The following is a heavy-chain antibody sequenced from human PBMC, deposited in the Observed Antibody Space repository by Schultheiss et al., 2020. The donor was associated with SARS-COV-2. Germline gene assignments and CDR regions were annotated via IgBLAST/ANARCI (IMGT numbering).Heavy chain of an antibody. CDR3: ARLPTEINYYYYGMDV. CDR1: GGSFSGYY. Sequence: SETLSLTCAVYGGSFSGYYWSWIRQPPGKGLEWIGYIYYSGSTNYNPSLKSRVTISVDTSKNQFSLKLSSVTAADTAVYYCARLPTEINYYYYGMDVWGQGTTVTVSS. J-gene: IGHJ6*02. CDR2: IYYSGST. V-gene: IGHV4-59*01.